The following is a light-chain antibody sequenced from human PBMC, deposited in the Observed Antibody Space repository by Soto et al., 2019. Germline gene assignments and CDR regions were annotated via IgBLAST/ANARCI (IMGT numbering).Light chain of an antibody. Sequence: EIVLTQSPGTLSVSPGERATLSCRASQTISSNNLAWYQQKPGQAPSLLIYGTSSRATGIPDRFSGSGSGTAFALTISRLEPEDSAMYSCRQSGSSTFGQGAKVE. J-gene: IGKJ1*01. CDR1: QTISSNN. CDR3: RQSGSST. V-gene: IGKV3-20*01. CDR2: GTS.